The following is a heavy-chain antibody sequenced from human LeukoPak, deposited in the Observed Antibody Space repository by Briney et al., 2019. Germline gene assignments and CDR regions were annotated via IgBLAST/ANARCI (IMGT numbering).Heavy chain of an antibody. V-gene: IGHV4-59*08. CDR3: ARRKGIGPYKDWFDP. CDR2: IDYSGSA. Sequence: SETLSLTCRVSGGSISTFYWSWIRQPPGKGLEWIGYIDYSGSAYYNPSLKSRVSMSVDTSTNQLSLKLSSVTAADTAVYYCARRKGIGPYKDWFDPWGQGTLVTVS. D-gene: IGHD1-1*01. CDR1: GGSISTFY. J-gene: IGHJ5*02.